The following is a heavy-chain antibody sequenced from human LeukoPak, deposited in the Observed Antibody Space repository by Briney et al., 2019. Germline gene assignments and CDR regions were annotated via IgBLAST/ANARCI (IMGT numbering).Heavy chain of an antibody. Sequence: AASVKVSCKASGGTFSSYAISWVRQAPGQGLEWMGGIIPIFGTANYAQKFKGRVMITADESTNTVHMELSTLRSEDTAVYYCASSRGAYCTFTSCRDPPGDVWGQGTMVTVSS. CDR3: ASSRGAYCTFTSCRDPPGDV. D-gene: IGHD2-2*01. CDR1: GGTFSSYA. CDR2: IIPIFGTA. V-gene: IGHV1-69*13. J-gene: IGHJ3*01.